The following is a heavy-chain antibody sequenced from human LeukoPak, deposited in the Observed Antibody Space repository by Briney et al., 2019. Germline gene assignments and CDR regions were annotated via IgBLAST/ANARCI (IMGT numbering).Heavy chain of an antibody. D-gene: IGHD4-17*01. J-gene: IGHJ6*02. CDR2: IYYSGST. CDR3: ASSTVTNGSDYYYYGMDV. V-gene: IGHV4-59*08. Sequence: PSETLSLTCTVSGGSISSYYWSWIRQPPGKGLEWIGYIYYSGSTNYNPSLKSRVPISVDTSKNQFSLKLSSVTAADTAVYYCASSTVTNGSDYYYYGMDVWGQGTTVTVSS. CDR1: GGSISSYY.